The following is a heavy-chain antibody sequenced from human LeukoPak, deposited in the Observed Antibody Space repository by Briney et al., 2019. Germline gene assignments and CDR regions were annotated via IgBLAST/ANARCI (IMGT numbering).Heavy chain of an antibody. J-gene: IGHJ4*02. CDR3: ARDQEGFDY. V-gene: IGHV1-46*01. CDR2: IYPRDGST. Sequence: ASVKVSCKASGYTFTSNYIHWVRQAPGQGLEWMGMIYPRDGSTSYAQKFQGRVTVTRDTSTSTVHMELSGLRSEDTAVYYCARDQEGFDYWGQGTLDTVSS. CDR1: GYTFTSNY.